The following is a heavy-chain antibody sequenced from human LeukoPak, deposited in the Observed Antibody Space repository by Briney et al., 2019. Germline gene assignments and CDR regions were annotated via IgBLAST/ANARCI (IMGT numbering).Heavy chain of an antibody. CDR1: GGSISSSSYY. V-gene: IGHV4-39*01. J-gene: IGHJ4*02. CDR2: IYYGGST. CDR3: ARLIVVPAAISDPFDY. Sequence: PSETLSLTCTVSGGSISSSSYYWGWIRQPPGKGLEWIGSIYYGGSTYYNPSLKSRVTISVDTSKNQFSLKLSSVTAADTAVYYCARLIVVPAAISDPFDYWGQGTLVTVSS. D-gene: IGHD2-2*02.